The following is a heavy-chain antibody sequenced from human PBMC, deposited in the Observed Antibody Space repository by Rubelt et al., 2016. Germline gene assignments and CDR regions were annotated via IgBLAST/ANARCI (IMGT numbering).Heavy chain of an antibody. Sequence: VWVSRINSDGSSTSYADSVKGRFTISRDNAKNTLYLQMNSLIAEETAVYYCARGPWDLWGQGTLVTVSS. CDR3: ARGPWDL. V-gene: IGHV3-74*01. J-gene: IGHJ5*02. CDR2: INSDGSST.